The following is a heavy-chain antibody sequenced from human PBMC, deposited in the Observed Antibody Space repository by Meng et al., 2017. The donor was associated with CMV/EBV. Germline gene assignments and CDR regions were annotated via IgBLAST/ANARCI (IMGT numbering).Heavy chain of an antibody. Sequence: GGSLRLSCAASGFTFSSYAMSWARQAPGKGLEWVSAISGSGGSTYYADSVKGRFTISRDNSKNTLYLQMNSLRAEDTAVYYCANSDRSSHNPDFDYWGQGTLVTVSS. J-gene: IGHJ4*02. V-gene: IGHV3-23*01. CDR3: ANSDRSSHNPDFDY. CDR2: ISGSGGST. D-gene: IGHD3-22*01. CDR1: GFTFSSYA.